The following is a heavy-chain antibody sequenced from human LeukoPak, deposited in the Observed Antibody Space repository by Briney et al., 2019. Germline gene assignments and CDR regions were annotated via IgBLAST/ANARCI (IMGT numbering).Heavy chain of an antibody. Sequence: PGRSLRLSCAASGFTFSSYGMHWVRQAPGKGLEWVAVIWYDGSNKYYADSVKGRFTISRDNSKNTLYLQMNSLRAEDTAVYYCVRDYYDSSGYYNAFDIWGQGTMVTVSS. D-gene: IGHD3-22*01. CDR1: GFTFSSYG. V-gene: IGHV3-33*01. CDR2: IWYDGSNK. J-gene: IGHJ3*02. CDR3: VRDYYDSSGYYNAFDI.